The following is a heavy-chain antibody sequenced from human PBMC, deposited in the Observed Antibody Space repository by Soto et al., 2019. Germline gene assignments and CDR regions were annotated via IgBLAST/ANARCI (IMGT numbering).Heavy chain of an antibody. V-gene: IGHV4-59*01. J-gene: IGHJ4*02. CDR2: IYYSGST. CDR1: GGSISSYY. D-gene: IGHD4-17*01. Sequence: SETLSLTCTVSGGSISSYYWSWIRQPPGKGLEWIGYIYYSGSTNYNPSLKSRVTISVDTSKNQFSLKLSSVTAADTAVYYCARAYGDFYFDYWGQGTLVTVSS. CDR3: ARAYGDFYFDY.